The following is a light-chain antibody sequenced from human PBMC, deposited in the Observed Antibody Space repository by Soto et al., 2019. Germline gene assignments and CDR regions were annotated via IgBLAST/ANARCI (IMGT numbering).Light chain of an antibody. Sequence: EIVLTQSPGTLSLSPGERVTLSRGASQSIPANYLAWYQKKPGQAPRLLIYGASNRATGIPDRFSGSGSGTDFTLTVSRLEPEDFAVYFCLQYGTPWWTFGQGARVEIK. V-gene: IGKV3-20*01. J-gene: IGKJ1*01. CDR3: LQYGTPWWT. CDR2: GAS. CDR1: QSIPANY.